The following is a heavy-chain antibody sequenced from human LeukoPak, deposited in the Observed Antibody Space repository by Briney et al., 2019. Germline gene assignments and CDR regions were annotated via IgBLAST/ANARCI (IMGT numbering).Heavy chain of an antibody. V-gene: IGHV1-46*01. CDR2: INPSGGST. J-gene: IGHJ4*02. CDR1: GYTFTSYY. CDR3: ARSRDLFDY. Sequence: ASVKVSCKASGYTFTSYYIHWVRQAPGQGLEWMGIINPSGGSTSSAQKFQGRVTMTRDTSTNTVHMELSSLRSDDTAVYYCARSRDLFDYWGQGTLVTVSS.